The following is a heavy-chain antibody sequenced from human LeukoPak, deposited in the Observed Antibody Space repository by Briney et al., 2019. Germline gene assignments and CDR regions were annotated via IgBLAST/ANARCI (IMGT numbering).Heavy chain of an antibody. V-gene: IGHV3-21*01. Sequence: PGGSLRLSCAASGFTFSSYSMNWVRQAPGKGLEWVSSISSSSSYIYYADSVKGRLTISRDNAKNSLYLQMNSLRAEDTAVYYCARDREKVVPAAISFDYWGQGTLVTVSS. CDR2: ISSSSSYI. J-gene: IGHJ4*02. D-gene: IGHD2-2*01. CDR1: GFTFSSYS. CDR3: ARDREKVVPAAISFDY.